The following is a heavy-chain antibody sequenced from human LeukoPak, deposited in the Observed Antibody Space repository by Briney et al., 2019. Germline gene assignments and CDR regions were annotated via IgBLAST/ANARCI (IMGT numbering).Heavy chain of an antibody. D-gene: IGHD3-22*01. CDR3: ATDSSGFSY. CDR2: ISSSGRTM. V-gene: IGHV3-11*04. J-gene: IGHJ4*02. Sequence: GGSLRLSCAASGFSFSDHYMSWIRQAPGKGLEWISYISSSGRTMYYADSVKGRFTISRDNAKNSLYLQMNSLRGDDTASYYCATDSSGFSYWGQGILVAVSS. CDR1: GFSFSDHY.